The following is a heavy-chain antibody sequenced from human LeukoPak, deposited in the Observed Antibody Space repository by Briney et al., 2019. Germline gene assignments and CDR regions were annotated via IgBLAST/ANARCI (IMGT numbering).Heavy chain of an antibody. J-gene: IGHJ4*02. CDR2: IIPIFGTA. CDR3: ARGLKTYYYRSSGYSLGY. D-gene: IGHD3-22*01. Sequence: ASVKVSCKASGGTFSSYAISWVRQAPGQGLEWMGRIIPIFGTANFAQKFQCRVTITTDESTSTAYMELSSLRSEDTAVYYCARGLKTYYYRSSGYSLGYWGQGTLVTVSS. V-gene: IGHV1-69*05. CDR1: GGTFSSYA.